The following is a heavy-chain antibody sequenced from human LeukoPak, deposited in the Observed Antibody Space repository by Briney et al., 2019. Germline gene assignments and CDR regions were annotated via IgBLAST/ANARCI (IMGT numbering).Heavy chain of an antibody. D-gene: IGHD6-19*01. V-gene: IGHV3-66*04. J-gene: IGHJ4*02. CDR3: ARLSGSGCVDF. CDR1: GFTVSSTY. Sequence: PGGSLRLSCAASGFTVSSTYMSWVRQAPGKGLEWVSVIYSGGDTYYADSVKGRLTISRDNSKNTLYLQMNSLRAEDTAVYYCARLSGSGCVDFWGQGTLVTVSS. CDR2: IYSGGDT.